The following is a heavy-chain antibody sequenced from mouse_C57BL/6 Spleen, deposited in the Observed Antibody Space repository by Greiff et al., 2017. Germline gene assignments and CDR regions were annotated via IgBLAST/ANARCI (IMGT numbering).Heavy chain of an antibody. CDR2: FYPGSGSI. Sequence: VQLQQSGAELVNPGASVKLSCKASGYTFTESTIHWVQQRSGQGLEWIGWFYPGSGSIKYNEKFKDKATLTADNSSSTVYMELSRVTSEDSAVYFCARHEESGRGDWYFDVWGTGTTVTVSS. J-gene: IGHJ1*03. V-gene: IGHV1-62-2*01. CDR3: ARHEESGRGDWYFDV. CDR1: GYTFTEST.